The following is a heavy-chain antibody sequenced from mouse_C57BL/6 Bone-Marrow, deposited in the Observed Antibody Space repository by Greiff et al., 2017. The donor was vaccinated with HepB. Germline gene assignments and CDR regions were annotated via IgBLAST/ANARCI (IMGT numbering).Heavy chain of an antibody. CDR3: TREGDYYGSSSH. CDR1: GFTFSSYA. D-gene: IGHD1-1*01. Sequence: EVHLVESGEGLVKPGGSLKLSCAASGFTFSSYAMSWVRQTPEKRLEWVAYISSGGDYIYYADTVKGRFTISRDNARNTLYLQMSSLKSEDTAMYYCTREGDYYGSSSHWGQGTSVTVSS. CDR2: ISSGGDYI. J-gene: IGHJ4*01. V-gene: IGHV5-9-1*02.